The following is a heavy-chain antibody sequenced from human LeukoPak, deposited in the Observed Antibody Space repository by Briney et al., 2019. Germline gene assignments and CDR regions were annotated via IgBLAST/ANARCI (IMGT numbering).Heavy chain of an antibody. J-gene: IGHJ5*02. CDR3: AKGGFVVVPAAIPADWFDP. D-gene: IGHD2-2*02. CDR1: GFTVSSNY. CDR2: ISGSGGST. V-gene: IGHV3-23*01. Sequence: GGSLRLSCAASGFTVSSNYMSWVRQAPGKGLEWVSAISGSGGSTYYADSVKGRFTISRDNSKNTLYLQMNSLRAEDTAVYYCAKGGFVVVPAAIPADWFDPWGQGTLVTVSS.